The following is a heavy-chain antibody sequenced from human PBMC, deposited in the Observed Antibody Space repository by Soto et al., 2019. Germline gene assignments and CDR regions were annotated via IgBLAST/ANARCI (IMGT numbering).Heavy chain of an antibody. D-gene: IGHD1-20*01. V-gene: IGHV3-53*01. Sequence: GSLRLSCAASGFTVSSNYITWVRQAPGTGLEWVSAMYSGGSTSYADSVKGRFTISRDNSKNTVFLQMNSLRAEDTAAYYCARGFNWLDYWGQGTLVTAPQ. CDR1: GFTVSSNY. CDR2: MYSGGST. J-gene: IGHJ4*02. CDR3: ARGFNWLDY.